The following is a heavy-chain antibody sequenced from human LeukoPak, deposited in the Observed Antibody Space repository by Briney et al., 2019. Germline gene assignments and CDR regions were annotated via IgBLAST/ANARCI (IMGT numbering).Heavy chain of an antibody. Sequence: ASVKVSCKASGGSFSSYVITWVRQAPGQGLEWMGRIIPVLGVSNFAQKFQGRVTITAEKSTNTAHMELSRLESGDTAVYYCANRGAYWYFDLWGRGTLVTVSS. CDR2: IIPVLGVS. CDR1: GGSFSSYV. V-gene: IGHV1-69*04. CDR3: ANRGAYWYFDL. J-gene: IGHJ2*01. D-gene: IGHD3-10*01.